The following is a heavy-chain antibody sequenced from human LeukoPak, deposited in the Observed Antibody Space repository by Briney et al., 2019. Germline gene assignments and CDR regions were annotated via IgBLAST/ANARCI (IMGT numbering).Heavy chain of an antibody. D-gene: IGHD1-26*01. CDR2: ISGSGGST. V-gene: IGHV3-23*01. J-gene: IGHJ4*02. CDR3: AKASTNHMVGATPLGY. CDR1: GFTFSSYA. Sequence: PGGSLRLSCAASGFTFSSYAMSWVRQAPGKGLEWVSAISGSGGSTYYADSVKGRFTISRDNSKNTLYLQMNSLRAEDTAVYYCAKASTNHMVGATPLGYWGQGTLVTVSS.